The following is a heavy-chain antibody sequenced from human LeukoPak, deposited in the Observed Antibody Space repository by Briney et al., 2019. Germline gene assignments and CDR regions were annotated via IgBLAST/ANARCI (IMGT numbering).Heavy chain of an antibody. D-gene: IGHD3-10*01. CDR2: ISGSGGST. V-gene: IGHV3-23*01. CDR3: TRDMIRGVVNY. Sequence: GGSLRLSCAASGFTFSSYAMSWVRQAPGKGLEWVSAISGSGGSTYYADSVKGRFTISRDNAKNTLYLQMNSLRAEDTAVYYCTRDMIRGVVNYWGQGTLVTVSS. CDR1: GFTFSSYA. J-gene: IGHJ4*02.